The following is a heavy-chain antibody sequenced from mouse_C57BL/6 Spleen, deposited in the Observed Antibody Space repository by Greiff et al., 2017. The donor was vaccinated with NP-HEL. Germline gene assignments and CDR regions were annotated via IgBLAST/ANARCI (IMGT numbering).Heavy chain of an antibody. Sequence: QVQLQQSGAELVRPGTSVKVSCKASGYAFTNYLIEWVKQRPGQGLEWIGVINPGSGGTNYNEKFKGKATLTANKSSSTAYMQLSSLTSEDSAVYFCARHYSNYVSYFDYWGQGTTLTVSS. V-gene: IGHV1-54*01. J-gene: IGHJ2*01. CDR3: ARHYSNYVSYFDY. CDR1: GYAFTNYL. CDR2: INPGSGGT. D-gene: IGHD2-5*01.